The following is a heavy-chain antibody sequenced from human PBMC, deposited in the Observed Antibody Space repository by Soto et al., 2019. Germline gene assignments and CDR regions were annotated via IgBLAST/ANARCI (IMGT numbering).Heavy chain of an antibody. Sequence: LRLSCAAPGFTFSSYGMHWVRQAPGKGLEWVAVISYDGSNKYYADSVKGRFTISSDNSTNTLYLQMNRLRAKHTAVYYRAKWIAGAGTYYYDHGMDVWGQGTTVTIAS. J-gene: IGHJ6*02. D-gene: IGHD6-19*01. CDR1: GFTFSSYG. CDR3: AKWIAGAGTYYYDHGMDV. V-gene: IGHV3-30*18. CDR2: ISYDGSNK.